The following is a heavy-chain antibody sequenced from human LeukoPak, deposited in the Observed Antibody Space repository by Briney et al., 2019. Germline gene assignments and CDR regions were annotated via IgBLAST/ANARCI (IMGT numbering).Heavy chain of an antibody. CDR3: AELGITMIGGV. CDR2: ISSSGSTI. Sequence: GGSLRLSCAASGFTFSLYHMNWVRQAPGKGLEWVSYISSSGSTIYYADSVKGRFTISRDNAKNSLYLQMNSLRAEDTAVYYCAELGITMIGGVWGKGTTVTISS. CDR1: GFTFSLYH. J-gene: IGHJ6*04. D-gene: IGHD3-10*02. V-gene: IGHV3-48*03.